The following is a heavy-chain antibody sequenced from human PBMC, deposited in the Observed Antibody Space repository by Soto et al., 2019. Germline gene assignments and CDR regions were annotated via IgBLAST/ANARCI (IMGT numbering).Heavy chain of an antibody. CDR3: AKDISVSGTLIYYYGMDV. Sequence: GGSLRLSCAASGFTFSSYGMHWVRQAPGKGLEWVAVISYDGSNKYYADSVKGRFTISRDNSKNTLYLQMNSLRAEDTAVYYCAKDISVSGTLIYYYGMDVWGQGTTVTVS. D-gene: IGHD1-26*01. CDR1: GFTFSSYG. J-gene: IGHJ6*02. CDR2: ISYDGSNK. V-gene: IGHV3-30*18.